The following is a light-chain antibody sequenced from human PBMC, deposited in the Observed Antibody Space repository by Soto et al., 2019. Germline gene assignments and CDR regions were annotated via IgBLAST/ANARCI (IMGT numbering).Light chain of an antibody. Sequence: DIQMTQSPSTLSASVGVRVTITCRASQSIGSSLAWYQQKPGKAPKLLIDRASTLEDGVPSRFSGSGSGAEVSLTISSRPPDDFETYYCQHHGGYSPYTFGQGTKLEI. CDR1: QSIGSS. V-gene: IGKV1-5*03. CDR3: QHHGGYSPYT. J-gene: IGKJ2*01. CDR2: RAS.